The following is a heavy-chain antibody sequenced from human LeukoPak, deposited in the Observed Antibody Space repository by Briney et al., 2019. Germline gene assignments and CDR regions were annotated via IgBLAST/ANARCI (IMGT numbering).Heavy chain of an antibody. Sequence: GGSLRLSCVASGFTISNNYMSWVRQAPGKGLEWVATIPYDGSNKYYADSVKGRFSISRDNSKNTLYLQMNSLRAEDTAVYYCARDEKGSGPIDYWGQGTLVTVSS. CDR3: ARDEKGSGPIDY. CDR1: GFTISNNY. CDR2: IPYDGSNK. V-gene: IGHV3-30*03. J-gene: IGHJ4*02. D-gene: IGHD6-19*01.